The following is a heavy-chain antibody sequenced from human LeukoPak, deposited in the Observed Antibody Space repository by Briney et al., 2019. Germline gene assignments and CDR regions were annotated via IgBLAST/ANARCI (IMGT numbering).Heavy chain of an antibody. Sequence: GASVKLSCKPSGYTFIRHPIHWVRQPPGQRLEWMGWINAGNGKTEYSQKFQGRVTITRDTSASTVYMELNSLRFEDTAMYYCARDRYYGSDGRFNYFDYWGQGTPLTVSS. CDR2: INAGNGKT. CDR1: GYTFIRHP. D-gene: IGHD3-10*01. J-gene: IGHJ4*02. CDR3: ARDRYYGSDGRFNYFDY. V-gene: IGHV1-3*01.